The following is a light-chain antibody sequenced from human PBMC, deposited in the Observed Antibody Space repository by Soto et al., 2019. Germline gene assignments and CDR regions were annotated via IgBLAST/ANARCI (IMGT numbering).Light chain of an antibody. CDR1: SSNIGAGYD. CDR2: GSR. Sequence: QPVLTQPPSVSGAPGQRVTISCTGSSSNIGAGYDVHWYQQVPGTAPKLLIYGSRNRPSGVPDRFSGSKSGTSASLAITGLQPEDEAVYYCQSYDTGLGGYVFGTGTKVTVL. J-gene: IGLJ1*01. CDR3: QSYDTGLGGYV. V-gene: IGLV1-40*01.